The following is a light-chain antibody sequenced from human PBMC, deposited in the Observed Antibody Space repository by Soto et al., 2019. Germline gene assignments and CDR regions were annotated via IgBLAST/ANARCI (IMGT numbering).Light chain of an antibody. CDR2: GAS. CDR3: QQYNHWPLT. Sequence: EIVLTQSPGTLSLSPGERATLSFMASQSVSNNYLAWYQQKPGQAPRLLIFGASTRATAVPARFSGSGSATEFTFTISSLQSEDFAVYYCQQYNHWPLTFGGGTKVDI. J-gene: IGKJ4*01. CDR1: QSVSNN. V-gene: IGKV3-15*01.